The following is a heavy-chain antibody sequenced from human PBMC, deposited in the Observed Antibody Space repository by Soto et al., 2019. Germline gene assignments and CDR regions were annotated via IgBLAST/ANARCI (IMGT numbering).Heavy chain of an antibody. D-gene: IGHD3-10*01. Sequence: QVQLVQSGAEVKRPGSSVKVSCKASGDTFSFYSINWVRQAPGLGLEWMGRVNPILSMSNYAQRFQGRVTMTADKATSPAHMELRGLRSEDTAMYYCATSYGSGYRAFDYWGQGALVTVSS. CDR2: VNPILSMS. V-gene: IGHV1-69*04. CDR1: GDTFSFYS. CDR3: ATSYGSGYRAFDY. J-gene: IGHJ4*02.